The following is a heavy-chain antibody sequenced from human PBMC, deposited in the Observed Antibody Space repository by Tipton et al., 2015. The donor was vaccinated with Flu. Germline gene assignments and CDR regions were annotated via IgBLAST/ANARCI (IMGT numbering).Heavy chain of an antibody. CDR1: GFTFSSYA. D-gene: IGHD6-19*01. Sequence: SLRLSCSASGFTFSSYAMHWVRQAPGKGLEYVSAISSNGGSTYYADSVKGRFTISRDNSKNTLYLQMNSLRAEDTAVYYCARERGEVGQWLVTYAFDIWGQGTMVTVSS. V-gene: IGHV3-64*04. CDR2: ISSNGGST. CDR3: ARERGEVGQWLVTYAFDI. J-gene: IGHJ3*02.